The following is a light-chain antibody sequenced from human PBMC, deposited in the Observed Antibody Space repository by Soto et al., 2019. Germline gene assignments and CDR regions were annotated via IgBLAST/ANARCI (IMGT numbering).Light chain of an antibody. V-gene: IGKV3-20*01. J-gene: IGKJ2*01. CDR1: QSVSSSY. Sequence: EIVLTQSPGTLSLSPGERATLSCRASQSVSSSYLACYQQKPGQAPRLLIYVASSRATGIPDRFSGSGSGTVFTLTISRLETEDFAVYYCQQYWSSPYTVGERTKLEIK. CDR3: QQYWSSPYT. CDR2: VAS.